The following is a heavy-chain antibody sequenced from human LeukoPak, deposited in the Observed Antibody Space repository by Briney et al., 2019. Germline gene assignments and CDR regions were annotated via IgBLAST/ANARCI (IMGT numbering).Heavy chain of an antibody. CDR2: IYHSGST. J-gene: IGHJ4*02. CDR1: GYSISSGYY. D-gene: IGHD2-21*01. CDR3: ARSQGIGYFDY. Sequence: PSETLSLTCVVSGYSISSGYYWGWIRQPPGKGLEWFGSIYHSGSTYYNPSLKSRVTISVDTSKNQFSLKLSSVTAADTAVYYCARSQGIGYFDYWGQGTLVTVSS. V-gene: IGHV4-38-2*01.